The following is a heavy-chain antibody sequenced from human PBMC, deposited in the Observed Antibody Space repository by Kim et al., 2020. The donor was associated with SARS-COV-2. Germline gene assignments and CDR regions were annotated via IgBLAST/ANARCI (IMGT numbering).Heavy chain of an antibody. V-gene: IGHV4-31*02. CDR3: ARDTQGYFDY. Sequence: STYYNPSLKNRVTISVDTSKNQFSLKLSSVTTADTAVYYCARDTQGYFDYWGQGTLVTVSS. CDR2: ST. J-gene: IGHJ4*02.